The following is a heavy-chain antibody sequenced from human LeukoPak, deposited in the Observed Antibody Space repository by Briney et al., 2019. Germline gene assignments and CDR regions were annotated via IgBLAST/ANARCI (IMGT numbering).Heavy chain of an antibody. CDR1: GFTFSSNG. Sequence: GGSLRLSCAASGFTFSSNGMSWVRKAPGKGLEWVSSISGSGDKTYYADSVKGRFTISRDNSKSTMYLQMNSLRAEDTAVYHCAKTYGYYDLWGQGTLVIVSS. V-gene: IGHV3-23*01. CDR2: ISGSGDKT. D-gene: IGHD3-22*01. J-gene: IGHJ4*02. CDR3: AKTYGYYDL.